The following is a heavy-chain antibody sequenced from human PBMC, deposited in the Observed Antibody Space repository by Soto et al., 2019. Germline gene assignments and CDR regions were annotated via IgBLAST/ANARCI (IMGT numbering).Heavy chain of an antibody. CDR1: CYTFTSYG. D-gene: IGHD3-22*01. CDR2: ISAYNGNT. Sequence: ASVKVFCKASCYTFTSYGISCVRQAPGQGLEWRGWISAYNGNTNYAQKLQGRVTMTTDTSTSTAYMELRSLRSDDTAVYYCAREDSSGYLRIDYWGQGTLVTVSS. V-gene: IGHV1-18*01. CDR3: AREDSSGYLRIDY. J-gene: IGHJ4*02.